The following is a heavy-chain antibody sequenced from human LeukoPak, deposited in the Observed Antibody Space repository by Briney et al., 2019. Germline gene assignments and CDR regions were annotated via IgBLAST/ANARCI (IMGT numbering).Heavy chain of an antibody. CDR2: VGISSGNT. J-gene: IGHJ4*02. V-gene: IGHV3-48*04. CDR1: GFTFSDYS. CDR3: ARDFRYAFDN. D-gene: IGHD5-12*01. Sequence: PGGFLRLSCAASGFTFSDYSMNWVRQAPGKGLEWISYVGISSGNTKYADSVKGRFTISGDSAKNSVYLQMNSLRVEDTAVYYCARDFRYAFDNWGQGTLVTVSS.